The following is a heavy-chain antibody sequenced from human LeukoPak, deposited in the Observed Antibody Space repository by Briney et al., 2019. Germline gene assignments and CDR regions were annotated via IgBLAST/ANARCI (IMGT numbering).Heavy chain of an antibody. Sequence: SETLSLTCTVSGGSFNTYYWSWIRQPPGKGLDWIGHNYYSGGTDYNPSLKSRVIISVDTSKNQFSLKPSSVTTADTAVYYCARAFGGRYHLHAFDVWGQGTVVTVSS. J-gene: IGHJ3*01. V-gene: IGHV4-59*01. CDR1: GGSFNTYY. D-gene: IGHD1-26*01. CDR2: NYYSGGT. CDR3: ARAFGGRYHLHAFDV.